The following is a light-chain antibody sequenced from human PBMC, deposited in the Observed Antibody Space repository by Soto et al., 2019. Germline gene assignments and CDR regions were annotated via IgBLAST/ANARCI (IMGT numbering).Light chain of an antibody. J-gene: IGKJ1*01. Sequence: DIVMTQSPDSLAVSLGERATINCKSSQSVLLSSNNKNFLAWYQQKPGQPPKLLIYWASTRESGVPDRFSGSGSGTDFTLTISSLQAEDVAVYYCPQYYSTPQTFGQGTKVEIK. CDR1: QSVLLSSNNKNF. V-gene: IGKV4-1*01. CDR2: WAS. CDR3: PQYYSTPQT.